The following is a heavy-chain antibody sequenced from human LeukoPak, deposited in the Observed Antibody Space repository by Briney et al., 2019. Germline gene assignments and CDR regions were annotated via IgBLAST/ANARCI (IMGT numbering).Heavy chain of an antibody. CDR1: GFTFSSYW. D-gene: IGHD1-26*01. CDR3: ARGGRMRGDYYYYYMDV. V-gene: IGHV3-7*01. CDR2: IKQDGSEK. Sequence: GGSLRLSCAASGFTFSSYWMSWVRQAPGKGLEWVANIKQDGSEKYYVDSVKGRFTTSRDNAKNSLYLQMNSLRAEDTAVYYCARGGRMRGDYYYYYMDVWGKGTTVTVSS. J-gene: IGHJ6*03.